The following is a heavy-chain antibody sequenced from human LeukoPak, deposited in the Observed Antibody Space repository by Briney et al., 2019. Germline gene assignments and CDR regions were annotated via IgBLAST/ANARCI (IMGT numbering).Heavy chain of an antibody. J-gene: IGHJ5*02. Sequence: ASVKVSCKASGYTFTGYYIHWVRQAPGQGLEWMGWINPNSGSTNYAQKFQGRVTMTRDTSFSTAYMELIRLSSDDTAVYYCARIGKQLNWFDPWGQGTLVTVSS. CDR2: INPNSGST. CDR1: GYTFTGYY. D-gene: IGHD6-13*01. V-gene: IGHV1-2*02. CDR3: ARIGKQLNWFDP.